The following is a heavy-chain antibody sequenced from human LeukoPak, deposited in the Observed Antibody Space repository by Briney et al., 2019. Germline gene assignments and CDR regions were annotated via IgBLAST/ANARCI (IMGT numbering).Heavy chain of an antibody. CDR1: GGSISNHY. CDR3: ARDTYYYDDSDYYEDVFDS. D-gene: IGHD3-22*01. CDR2: ISHSGRT. Sequence: SETLSLTXTVSGGSISNHYWSWIRQPPGKGLEWIGYISHSGRTNSNPSLRCRVTISVDTSKNHFSLKLNSVTAADTAVYYCARDTYYYDDSDYYEDVFDSWGRGTMVTVSS. V-gene: IGHV4-59*11. J-gene: IGHJ3*02.